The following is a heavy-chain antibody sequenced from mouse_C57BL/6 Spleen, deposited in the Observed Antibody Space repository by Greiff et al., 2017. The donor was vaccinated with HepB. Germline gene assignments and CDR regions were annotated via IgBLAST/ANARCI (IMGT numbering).Heavy chain of an antibody. D-gene: IGHD2-3*01. CDR1: GFTFSDYY. Sequence: EVKVVESEGGLVQPGSSMKLSCTASGFTFSDYYMAWVRQVPEKGLEWVANINYDGSSTYYLDSLKSRFIISRDNAKNILYLQMSSLKSEDTATYYCARDDGYIDYWGQGTTLTVSS. J-gene: IGHJ2*01. CDR3: ARDDGYIDY. V-gene: IGHV5-16*01. CDR2: INYDGSST.